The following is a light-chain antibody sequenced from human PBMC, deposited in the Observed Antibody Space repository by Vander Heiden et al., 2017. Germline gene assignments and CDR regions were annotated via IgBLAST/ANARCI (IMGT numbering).Light chain of an antibody. Sequence: DIQMPQSPSTLSASVGDRVTITCRASQSISSWLAWYQQKPGKAPKLLIYKASSLESGVPSRFSGSGSGTEFTLTISSLQPDDFATYYCHQYNSYSWTFGQGTKVEIK. CDR1: QSISSW. CDR3: HQYNSYSWT. V-gene: IGKV1-5*03. CDR2: KAS. J-gene: IGKJ1*01.